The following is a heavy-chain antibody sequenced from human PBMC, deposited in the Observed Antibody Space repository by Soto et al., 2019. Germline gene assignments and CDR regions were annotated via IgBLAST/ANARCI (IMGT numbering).Heavy chain of an antibody. J-gene: IGHJ5*02. CDR1: GWSFSGYY. D-gene: IGHD4-4*01. CDR2: INHSGST. V-gene: IGHV4-34*01. Sequence: PSETLSLTCAVYGWSFSGYYWSWIRQPPGKGLEWIGEINHSGSTNYNPSLKSRVTISVDTSKNQFSLKLSSVTAADTAVYYCARNRRTKYSNYELWYWFDPWGQGTLVTVSS. CDR3: ARNRRTKYSNYELWYWFDP.